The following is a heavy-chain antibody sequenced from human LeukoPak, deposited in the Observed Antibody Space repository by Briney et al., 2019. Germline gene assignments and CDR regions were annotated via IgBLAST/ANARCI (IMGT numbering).Heavy chain of an antibody. V-gene: IGHV4-59*11. CDR1: GASISSHY. Sequence: KSSETLSPTCTVSGASISSHYWSWIRQPPGKGLEWIAYISYSGSTNYDPSLKSRVTISVDTSKNQFSLKMISVTAADTAVYYCARAGGDISSSQDLDYWGRGTLVTVSS. D-gene: IGHD6-6*01. CDR2: ISYSGST. J-gene: IGHJ4*01. CDR3: ARAGGDISSSQDLDY.